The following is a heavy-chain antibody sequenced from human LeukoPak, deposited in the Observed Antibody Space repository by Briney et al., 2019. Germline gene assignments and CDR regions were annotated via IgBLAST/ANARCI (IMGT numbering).Heavy chain of an antibody. CDR3: AKDEGSGWYYFDY. Sequence: GGSLRLSCAASGVTFSRHVMHWVRQAPGKGLEWVAFIPSDGSNNYYADSVKGRFTISRDNSKNTLYLQMNSLRAEDTAVYYCAKDEGSGWYYFDYWGQGTLVTVSS. V-gene: IGHV3-30*02. J-gene: IGHJ4*02. D-gene: IGHD6-19*01. CDR1: GVTFSRHV. CDR2: IPSDGSNN.